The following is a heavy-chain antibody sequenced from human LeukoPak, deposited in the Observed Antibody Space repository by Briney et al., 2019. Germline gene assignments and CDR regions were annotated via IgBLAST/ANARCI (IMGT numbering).Heavy chain of an antibody. CDR3: ARGAAGYWYLYR. V-gene: IGHV1-46*01. Sequence: ASVKVSCTASGYTFTSYYMHWGRQAPGHGVEWMGISNPSGGSTSYAQKFQGGVTITRDTSTSTVYRELSSLRSEDKGVYHCARGAAGYWYLYRWGRGTLVTVS. D-gene: IGHD6-13*01. J-gene: IGHJ2*01. CDR1: GYTFTSYY. CDR2: SNPSGGST.